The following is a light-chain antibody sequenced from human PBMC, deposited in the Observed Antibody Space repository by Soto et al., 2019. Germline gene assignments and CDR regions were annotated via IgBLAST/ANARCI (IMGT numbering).Light chain of an antibody. CDR2: DVT. CDR1: ISDVGGYNY. J-gene: IGLJ1*01. CDR3: CSYAGSYTYV. V-gene: IGLV2-11*01. Sequence: QSALTQPRSVSGSPGQSVTISCTGTISDVGGYNYVSWYQQHPGKAPKLMIYDVTKRPSGVPDRFSGSKSGNTASLTISGLQAEDEADYYCCSYAGSYTYVFGIGTKVTVL.